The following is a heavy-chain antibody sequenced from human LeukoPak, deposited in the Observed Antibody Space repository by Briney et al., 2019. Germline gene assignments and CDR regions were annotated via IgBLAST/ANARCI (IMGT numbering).Heavy chain of an antibody. Sequence: SETLSLTCTVSGGSISSYYWSWIRQPPGKGLEWIGYIYYSGSTNYNPSLKSRVTISVDTSKNQFSLKLSSVTAADTAVYYCARATLRNFDYWGQGTLVTVSS. V-gene: IGHV4-59*01. D-gene: IGHD2-15*01. J-gene: IGHJ4*02. CDR2: IYYSGST. CDR3: ARATLRNFDY. CDR1: GGSISSYY.